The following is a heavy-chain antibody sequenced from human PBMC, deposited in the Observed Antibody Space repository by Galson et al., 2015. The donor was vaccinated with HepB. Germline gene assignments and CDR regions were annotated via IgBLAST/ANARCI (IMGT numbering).Heavy chain of an antibody. D-gene: IGHD6-13*01. CDR2: IKQDGSEK. Sequence: SLRLSCAASGFTFSSYWMSWVRQAPGKGLEWVANIKQDGSEKYYVDSVKGRFTISRDNAKNSLYLQMNSLRAEDTAVYYCARSGRLAAAGSYYFDYWGQGTLVTVSS. J-gene: IGHJ4*02. CDR1: GFTFSSYW. CDR3: ARSGRLAAAGSYYFDY. V-gene: IGHV3-7*01.